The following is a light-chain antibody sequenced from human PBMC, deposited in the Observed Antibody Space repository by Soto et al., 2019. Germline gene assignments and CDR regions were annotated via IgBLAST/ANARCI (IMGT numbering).Light chain of an antibody. CDR1: QSVSSSY. Sequence: EIVLTQSPATLSLSPGERATLSCRASQSVSSSYLAWYQQKPGQAPRLLIYGASTRATGIPARFSGSGSGTEFTLTISSLQSEDFAVYYCHQYNKWPPITFGQGTRLEIK. J-gene: IGKJ5*01. CDR3: HQYNKWPPIT. CDR2: GAS. V-gene: IGKV3-15*01.